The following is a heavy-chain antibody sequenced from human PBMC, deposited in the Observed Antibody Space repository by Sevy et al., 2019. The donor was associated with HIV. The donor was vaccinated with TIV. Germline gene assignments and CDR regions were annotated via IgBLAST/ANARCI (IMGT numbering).Heavy chain of an antibody. CDR3: ARSVGTGNYFDY. V-gene: IGHV4-59*13. J-gene: IGHJ4*02. D-gene: IGHD2-21*02. Sequence: SETLSLTCTVSGGSMTSYYWNWIRQPPGKGLEWIGYIYYSGSTNYNPSLKSQVTMPVDTSKNRFSLTLISVTAADTAVYHCARSVGTGNYFDYWGQGALVTVSS. CDR2: IYYSGST. CDR1: GGSMTSYY.